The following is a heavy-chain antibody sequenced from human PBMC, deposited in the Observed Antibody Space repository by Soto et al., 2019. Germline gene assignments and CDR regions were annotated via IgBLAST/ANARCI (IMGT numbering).Heavy chain of an antibody. CDR1: GGSFSGYY. CDR2: INHSGST. CDR3: ARGLYDFWSGYYNWFDP. Sequence: QVQLQQWGAGLLKPSETLSLTCAVYGGSFSGYYWSWIRQPPGKGLEWIGEINHSGSTNYNPSLKRRVTISVDTSKNQFSLKLSSVTAADTAVYYCARGLYDFWSGYYNWFDPWGQGTLVTVSS. D-gene: IGHD3-3*01. J-gene: IGHJ5*02. V-gene: IGHV4-34*01.